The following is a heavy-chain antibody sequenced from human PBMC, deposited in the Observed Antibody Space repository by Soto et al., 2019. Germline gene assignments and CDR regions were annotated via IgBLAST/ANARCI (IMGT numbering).Heavy chain of an antibody. CDR3: ARDPLIFGVDDGTHCYYYGMDV. D-gene: IGHD3-3*01. CDR1: GGSISSGGYY. Sequence: PSETLSLTCTVSGGSISSGGYYWSWIRQHPGKGLEWIGYIYYSGSTYYNPSLKSRFTISVDTSKNQFSLKLSSVTAADTAVYYCARDPLIFGVDDGTHCYYYGMDVWGQGTTVTVSS. CDR2: IYYSGST. J-gene: IGHJ6*02. V-gene: IGHV4-31*03.